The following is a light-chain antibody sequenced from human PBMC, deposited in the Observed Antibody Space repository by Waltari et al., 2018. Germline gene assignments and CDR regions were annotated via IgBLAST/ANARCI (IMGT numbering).Light chain of an antibody. J-gene: IGLJ3*02. Sequence: NFLLTQPHSVSESPGKTVTISCIRSSGSIASNYVQWYQQRPGSAPTTVIYEDTQRPSGVPDRFSGSIDTSSNSASLTISGLKTEDEADCYCQSYDNTYQGLFGVGTELTVL. V-gene: IGLV6-57*04. CDR2: EDT. CDR1: SGSIASNY. CDR3: QSYDNTYQGL.